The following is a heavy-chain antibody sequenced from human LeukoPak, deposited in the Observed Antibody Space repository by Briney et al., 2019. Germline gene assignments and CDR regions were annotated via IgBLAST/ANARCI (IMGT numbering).Heavy chain of an antibody. CDR3: GRVGGRSKAAKGDAFDI. CDR1: GFTFSSYW. CDR2: INHNGNVN. J-gene: IGHJ3*02. Sequence: GGSLRLSCAASGFTFSSYWMNWARQAPGKGLEWVASINHNGNVNYYVDSVKGRFTISRDNAQNSMYLQMNSLRAEDTAVYYCGRVGGRSKAAKGDAFDIWGQGTMVTVSS. V-gene: IGHV3-7*01. D-gene: IGHD6-6*01.